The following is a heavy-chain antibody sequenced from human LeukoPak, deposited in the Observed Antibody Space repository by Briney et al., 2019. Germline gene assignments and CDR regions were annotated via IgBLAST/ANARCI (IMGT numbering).Heavy chain of an antibody. CDR1: GYSFTSYW. CDR2: IYPGDSDT. J-gene: IGHJ2*01. Sequence: GESLKISCKGSGYSFTSYWIGWVRQMPGKGLEWMGIIYPGDSDTRYSPSFQGQVTISADKSVSTAYLQWSSLKASDTAMYYCARDYGDYYWYFDLWGRGTLVTVSS. D-gene: IGHD4-17*01. V-gene: IGHV5-51*01. CDR3: ARDYGDYYWYFDL.